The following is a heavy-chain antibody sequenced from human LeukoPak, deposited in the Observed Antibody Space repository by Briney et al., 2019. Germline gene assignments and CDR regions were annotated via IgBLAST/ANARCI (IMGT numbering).Heavy chain of an antibody. D-gene: IGHD3-10*01. V-gene: IGHV3-7*03. CDR1: GFAFSDSW. Sequence: GGSLRLSCAASGFAFSDSWMTWIRQAPGKGLEWVAFIKGDGSAKKYVDSVKGRFTISRDNAKNSLFLQMSSLRAEDTAVYYCAKGSPLDLGAGQSYYYGMGVWGQGTTVTVSS. CDR2: IKGDGSAK. CDR3: AKGSPLDLGAGQSYYYGMGV. J-gene: IGHJ6*02.